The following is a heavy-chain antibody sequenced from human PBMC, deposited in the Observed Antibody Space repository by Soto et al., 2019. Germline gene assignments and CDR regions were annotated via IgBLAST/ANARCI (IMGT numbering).Heavy chain of an antibody. Sequence: GGSLRLSCAASGFTFSSYAMSWVRQAPGKGLEWVSAISGSGGSTYYADSVKGRFTISRDNSKNTLYLQMNSLRAEDTAVYYCAKDRLTAEYYYDSSGYITLDYWGQGTLVTVSS. CDR1: GFTFSSYA. D-gene: IGHD3-22*01. CDR3: AKDRLTAEYYYDSSGYITLDY. CDR2: ISGSGGST. V-gene: IGHV3-23*01. J-gene: IGHJ4*02.